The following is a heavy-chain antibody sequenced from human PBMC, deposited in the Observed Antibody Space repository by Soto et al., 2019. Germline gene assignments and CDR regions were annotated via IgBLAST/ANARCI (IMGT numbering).Heavy chain of an antibody. V-gene: IGHV3-23*01. Sequence: EVQLLESGGGLVQPGGSLRLSCAASGFTFSSYAMSWVRQAPGKGLEWVSAISGSGGSTYYADSVKGRFTISRDNSKNTLYPQMNSLRAEDTAVYYCAKLTVTLGYYYCGMDVWGQGTTVTVSS. CDR2: ISGSGGST. D-gene: IGHD4-17*01. J-gene: IGHJ6*02. CDR1: GFTFSSYA. CDR3: AKLTVTLGYYYCGMDV.